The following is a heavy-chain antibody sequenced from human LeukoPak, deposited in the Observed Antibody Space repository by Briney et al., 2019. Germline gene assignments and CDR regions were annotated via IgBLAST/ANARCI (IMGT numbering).Heavy chain of an antibody. CDR3: AKGSGSCYYGMDV. D-gene: IGHD3-10*01. CDR1: GFTFSSYG. Sequence: GGSLRLPCAASGFTFSSYGMHWVRQAPGKGLEWVAVISYDGSNKYYADSVKGRFTISRDNSKNTLYLQMNSPRAEDTAVYYCAKGSGSCYYGMDVWGKGTTVTVSS. J-gene: IGHJ6*04. CDR2: ISYDGSNK. V-gene: IGHV3-30*18.